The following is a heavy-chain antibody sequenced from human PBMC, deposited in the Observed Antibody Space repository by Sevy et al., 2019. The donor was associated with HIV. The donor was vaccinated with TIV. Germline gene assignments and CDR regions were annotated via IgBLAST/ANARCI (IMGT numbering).Heavy chain of an antibody. CDR3: AREKIVGATPAFDI. CDR2: INPNSGGT. D-gene: IGHD1-26*01. V-gene: IGHV1-2*02. J-gene: IGHJ3*02. Sequence: VSVKVSCKASGYTFTGYYMHWVRQAPGQGLEWMGWINPNSGGTNYAQKFQGRVTMTRDTSISTAYMELSRLRSDDTAVYYCAREKIVGATPAFDIWGQGTMVTVSS. CDR1: GYTFTGYY.